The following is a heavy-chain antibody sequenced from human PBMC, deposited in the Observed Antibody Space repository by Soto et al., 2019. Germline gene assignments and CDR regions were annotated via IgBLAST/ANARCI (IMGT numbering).Heavy chain of an antibody. V-gene: IGHV3-23*01. J-gene: IGHJ4*02. CDR2: ISGSGGST. CDR3: AKDRRGSSWYIPTLFDY. D-gene: IGHD6-13*01. CDR1: GFTFSSYA. Sequence: EVQLLESGGGLVQPGGSLRLSCAASGFTFSSYAMSWVRQAPGKGLEWVSAISGSGGSTYYADSVKGRFTISRDNSKNTLYLQMNSLRAEDTAVYYCAKDRRGSSWYIPTLFDYWGQGTLVTVSS.